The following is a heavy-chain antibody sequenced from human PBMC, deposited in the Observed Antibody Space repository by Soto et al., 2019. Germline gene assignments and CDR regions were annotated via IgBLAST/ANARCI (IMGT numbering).Heavy chain of an antibody. CDR2: ISGSGGST. J-gene: IGHJ4*02. V-gene: IGHV3-23*01. CDR3: AKTTCSGGSCQSDY. Sequence: GGSLRLSCAASGFTFSSYAMSWVRQAPGKGLEWVSAISGSGGSTYYADSVKGRFTISSDNSKNTLYLQMNSLRAEDTAVYYCAKTTCSGGSCQSDYWGQGTLVTVSS. D-gene: IGHD2-15*01. CDR1: GFTFSSYA.